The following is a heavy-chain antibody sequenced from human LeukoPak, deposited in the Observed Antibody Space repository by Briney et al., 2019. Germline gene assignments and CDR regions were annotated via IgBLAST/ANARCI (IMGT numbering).Heavy chain of an antibody. J-gene: IGHJ4*02. CDR3: ARVDSYGPTFDY. CDR1: GFTFSSYE. D-gene: IGHD5-18*01. CDR2: ISSSGRMI. Sequence: GGSLRLSCAASGFTFSSYEMNWVRQAPGEGLEWISYISSSGRMIHYADSVKGRFTISRDNAKDTLYLQMNSLRADDTAVYYCARVDSYGPTFDYWGQGTLVTVSS. V-gene: IGHV3-48*03.